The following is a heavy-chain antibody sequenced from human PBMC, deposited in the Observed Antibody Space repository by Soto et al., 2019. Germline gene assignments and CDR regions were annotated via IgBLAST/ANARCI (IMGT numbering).Heavy chain of an antibody. V-gene: IGHV3-7*01. J-gene: IGHJ4*02. CDR2: INQDESQK. CDR1: GFTFSNYW. Sequence: EVQLVESGGGLVQPGGSLRLSCEASGFTFSNYWMGWVRQAPGKGLEWVADINQDESQKYYLKSVEGRFTISRDNAQNSLYLQMNSLGAEDTAVYFCVRAHGYYIFEYWGQGTLVTVSS. D-gene: IGHD3-22*01. CDR3: VRAHGYYIFEY.